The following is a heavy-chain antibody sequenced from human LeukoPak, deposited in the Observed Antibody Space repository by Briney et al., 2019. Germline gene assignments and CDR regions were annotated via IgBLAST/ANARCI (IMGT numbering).Heavy chain of an antibody. Sequence: GGSLRLSCAAAGFTFPSSAMSWVRQAPGKGLEWVSTMSPSGGTYYADSVKGRFTISRDNSKNTLYLQMNSLRAEDTAIYYCAKDSGFSVTDVDFWGQGTLVTVSS. J-gene: IGHJ4*02. CDR2: MSPSGGT. V-gene: IGHV3-23*01. CDR1: GFTFPSSA. D-gene: IGHD5/OR15-5a*01. CDR3: AKDSGFSVTDVDF.